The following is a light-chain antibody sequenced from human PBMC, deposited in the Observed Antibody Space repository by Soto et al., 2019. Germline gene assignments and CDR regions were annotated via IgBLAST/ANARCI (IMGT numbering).Light chain of an antibody. CDR3: HQYGSAPQT. J-gene: IGKJ1*01. CDR2: GAS. CDR1: QSVSSNY. Sequence: EIVLTQSPGTLSSSPGERAILSCRASQSVSSNYLAWYQQKPGQAPRLLIYGASIRDTGIPDRFSGSGSGTDFTRTISRLEPDDFTVYFCHQYGSAPQTFGQGTGEDIK. V-gene: IGKV3-20*01.